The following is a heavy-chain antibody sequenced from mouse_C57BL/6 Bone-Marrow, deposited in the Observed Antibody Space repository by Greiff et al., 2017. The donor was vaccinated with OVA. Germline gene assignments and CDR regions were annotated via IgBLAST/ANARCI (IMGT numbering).Heavy chain of an antibody. CDR2: IDPANGNT. CDR1: GFNIKNTY. D-gene: IGHD1-1*01. CDR3: ARQGFWGRYFDD. V-gene: IGHV14-3*01. J-gene: IGHJ2*01. Sequence: VQLQQSVAELVRPGASVKLSCTASGFNIKNTYMHWVKQRPEQGLEWIGRIDPANGNTKYAPKFQGKATITADTSTNTAYLQRSSLTSEDAAIYCCARQGFWGRYFDDWGQGTTLTVSS.